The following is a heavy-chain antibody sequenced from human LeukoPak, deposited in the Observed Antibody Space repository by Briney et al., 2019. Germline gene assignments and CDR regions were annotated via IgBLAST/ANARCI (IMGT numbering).Heavy chain of an antibody. V-gene: IGHV1-46*01. CDR1: GYTFTGYY. CDR2: INPFGGSA. D-gene: IGHD4-17*01. J-gene: IGHJ2*01. Sequence: ASVKVSCKASGYTFTGYYMHWVRQAPGQGLEWMGIINPFGGSATYAQEFQGRVTMTRDTSTSTVSMDLSSLKSEDTAMYYCARATGGYGDYGWHFDLWGRGTLVTVSS. CDR3: ARATGGYGDYGWHFDL.